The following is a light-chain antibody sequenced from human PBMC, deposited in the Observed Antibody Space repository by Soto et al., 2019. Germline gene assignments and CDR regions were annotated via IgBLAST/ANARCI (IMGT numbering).Light chain of an antibody. CDR1: QSVSSRF. CDR2: RAA. CDR3: KQHCHWRPWT. Sequence: EIVLTQSPGTLSLSPGKRATFSCRASQSVSSRFLAWYQQKHGQAPRLLIYRAASRATGIPDRFSGSGSGTDFTLTISRLEAEDFAVYYCKQHCHWRPWTLCQGTKVDIK. V-gene: IGKV3D-20*02. J-gene: IGKJ1*01.